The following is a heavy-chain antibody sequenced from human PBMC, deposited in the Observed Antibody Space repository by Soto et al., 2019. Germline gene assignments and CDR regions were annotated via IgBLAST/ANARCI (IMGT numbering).Heavy chain of an antibody. J-gene: IGHJ4*02. CDR3: AREMRRISRGVGSDY. CDR1: GFTVSSNF. CDR2: IYSDDSGGST. Sequence: EVQLLESGGGLVQPGGSLRLSCAASGFTVSSNFMSWVRQAPGRGLEWVSVIYSDDSGGSTYYADSVRGRFTISRDNSKNTLYLQMNSLRAEDTAVYYCAREMRRISRGVGSDYSGQGTLFTVSS. V-gene: IGHV3-66*01. D-gene: IGHD1-26*01.